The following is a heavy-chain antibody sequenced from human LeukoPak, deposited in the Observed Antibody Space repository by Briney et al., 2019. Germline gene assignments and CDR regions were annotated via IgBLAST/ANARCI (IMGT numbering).Heavy chain of an antibody. V-gene: IGHV3-21*01. CDR3: ARRASTERGHSYGLDY. J-gene: IGHJ4*02. D-gene: IGHD5-18*01. CDR2: ISFSGTYI. CDR1: GFTFSNYS. Sequence: GGSLRLSCVVSGFTFSNYSMNWVRQAPGKGLEWVSSISFSGTYIYYPDSLKGRFTISRDNAKNSLFLQMNSLRAEDTAVYYCARRASTERGHSYGLDYWGQGTLVTVSS.